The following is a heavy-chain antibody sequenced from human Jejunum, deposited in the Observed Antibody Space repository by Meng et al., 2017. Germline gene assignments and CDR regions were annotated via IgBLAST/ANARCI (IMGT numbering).Heavy chain of an antibody. CDR1: GFTVRSNY. V-gene: IGHV3-53*01. CDR2: LFGDGTA. CDR3: ARAGYCGSTSCDGEVEAFDF. D-gene: IGHD2-2*01. Sequence: GGSLRLSCAASGFTVRSNYMTWVRQAPGKGLEWVSVLFGDGTAYYADSVKGRFTISRDTSKNTLDLQMSSLRAEDTAVYYCARAGYCGSTSCDGEVEAFDFWGQGTMVTVSS. J-gene: IGHJ3*01.